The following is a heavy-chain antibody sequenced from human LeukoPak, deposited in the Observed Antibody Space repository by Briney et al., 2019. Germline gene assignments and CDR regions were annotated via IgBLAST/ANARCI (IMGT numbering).Heavy chain of an antibody. D-gene: IGHD2/OR15-2a*01. Sequence: PSETLSLTCTVSGGSISSYYWSWIRQPPGKALEGSGYGYYSESTNYNPSLKSRVNVSLDTSKNQFSLNLTSVTAPDTAFYYSAINPDTYFYSAYWGRGPLVTVSS. CDR2: GYYSEST. CDR3: AINPDTYFYSAY. J-gene: IGHJ4*02. CDR1: GGSISSYY. V-gene: IGHV4-59*08.